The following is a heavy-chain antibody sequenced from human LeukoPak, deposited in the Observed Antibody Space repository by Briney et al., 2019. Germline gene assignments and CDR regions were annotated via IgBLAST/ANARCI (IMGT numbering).Heavy chain of an antibody. CDR3: AKGTRAKGYSSSWSD. V-gene: IGHV3-48*01. CDR1: GFTFSSYS. Sequence: GGSLRLSCAASGFTFSSYSMNWVRQAPGKGLEWVSYSSSSSSTIYYADSVKGRFTISRDNAKNSLYLQMNSLRAEDTAVYYCAKGTRAKGYSSSWSDWGQGTLVTVCS. D-gene: IGHD6-13*01. J-gene: IGHJ4*02. CDR2: SSSSSSTI.